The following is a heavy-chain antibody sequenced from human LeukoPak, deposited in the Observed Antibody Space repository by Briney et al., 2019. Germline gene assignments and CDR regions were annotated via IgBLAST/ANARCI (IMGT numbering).Heavy chain of an antibody. Sequence: GGSLRLSCAASGFTFSSYGMHWVRRTPNKGLEWVAAISYDGSNKYYADSVKGRFTISRDNSKNTLYLQMNSLRPEDTAVYYCAKDSIVYYYYYMDVWGKGTTVTVSS. V-gene: IGHV3-30*18. D-gene: IGHD3-16*02. CDR3: AKDSIVYYYYYMDV. CDR2: ISYDGSNK. J-gene: IGHJ6*03. CDR1: GFTFSSYG.